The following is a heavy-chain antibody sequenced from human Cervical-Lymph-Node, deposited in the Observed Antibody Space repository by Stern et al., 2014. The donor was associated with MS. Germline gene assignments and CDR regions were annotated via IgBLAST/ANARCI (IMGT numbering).Heavy chain of an antibody. Sequence: VQLQESGPGLVKPSETLSLTCTVSGGSISSYYLSWIRQPPGKGLEWIGYIYYSGSTNYNPSLKRRITISVDTSKNQFSLKLSSVTAADTAVYYCARGTTTTGFDPWGQGTLVTVSS. V-gene: IGHV4-59*01. J-gene: IGHJ5*02. CDR3: ARGTTTTGFDP. D-gene: IGHD4-11*01. CDR2: IYYSGST. CDR1: GGSISSYY.